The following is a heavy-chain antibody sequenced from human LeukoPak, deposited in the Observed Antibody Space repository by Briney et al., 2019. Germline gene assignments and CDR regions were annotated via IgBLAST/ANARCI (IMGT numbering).Heavy chain of an antibody. CDR3: ARIYYYGSGSYYELYYYYMDV. J-gene: IGHJ6*03. CDR2: IYYSGST. D-gene: IGHD3-10*01. CDR1: GGSISSYY. Sequence: SETLSLTCTVSGGSISSYYWSWIRQPPGKGLEWIGYIYYSGSTNYNPSLKSRVTISVDTSKNQFSLKLSSVTAADTAVYYCARIYYYGSGSYYELYYYYMDVWGKGTTVTISS. V-gene: IGHV4-59*08.